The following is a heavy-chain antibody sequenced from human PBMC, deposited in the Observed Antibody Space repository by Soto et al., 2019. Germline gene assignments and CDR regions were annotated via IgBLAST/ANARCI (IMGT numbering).Heavy chain of an antibody. D-gene: IGHD3-3*01. CDR1: GGSISSSSYY. CDR2: IYYIGSI. Sequence: SETLSLTCTVSGGSISSSSYYWGWIRQPPGKGLVWFGSIYYIGSIYYYLSLKSRVTISVDTSKNQFSLKLSSVTAADAAVYYCARTPITIFGVPLGYYYMDVWGKGTTVTVSS. V-gene: IGHV4-39*01. J-gene: IGHJ6*03. CDR3: ARTPITIFGVPLGYYYMDV.